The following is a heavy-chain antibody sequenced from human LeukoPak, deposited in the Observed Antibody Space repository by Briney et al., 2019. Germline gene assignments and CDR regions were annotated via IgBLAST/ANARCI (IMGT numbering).Heavy chain of an antibody. D-gene: IGHD3-16*01. CDR1: GFTFRTYA. V-gene: IGHV3-21*06. CDR3: ARVRGGN. CDR2: ISGSGNGT. Sequence: TGGSLRLSCTASGFTFRTYAMNWVRQAPGKGLEWLSGISGSGNGTYYAASVKGRFTVSRDNAKNILYLQMNSLRPDDTAVYYCARVRGGNWGQGTLVTVSS. J-gene: IGHJ4*02.